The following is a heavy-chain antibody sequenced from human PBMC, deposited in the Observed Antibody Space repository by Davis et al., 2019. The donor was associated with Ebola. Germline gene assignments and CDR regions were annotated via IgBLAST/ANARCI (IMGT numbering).Heavy chain of an antibody. D-gene: IGHD3-10*01. Sequence: SETLSLTCAVYGGSFSGYYWSWIRQPPGKGLEWIGEINHSGSTNYNPSLKSRVTISVDTSKNQFSLKLSSVTAADTAVYYCARDEGPSRGAFDYWGQGTLVTVSS. CDR3: ARDEGPSRGAFDY. CDR2: INHSGST. J-gene: IGHJ4*02. V-gene: IGHV4-34*01. CDR1: GGSFSGYY.